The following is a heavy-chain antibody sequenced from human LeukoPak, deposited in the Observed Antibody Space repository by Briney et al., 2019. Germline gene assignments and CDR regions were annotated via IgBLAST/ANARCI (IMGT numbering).Heavy chain of an antibody. CDR2: IYSGST. D-gene: IGHD6-13*01. Sequence: SSETLSLTCTVSGGSINSYYWSWIRQPDGKGLEWIGRIYSGSTNYNPSLKSRVTMSVDTSKNQFSLKLSSVTAADTAVYYCARDLHEYIAAADLYYYYMDVWGKGTTVTVSS. V-gene: IGHV4-4*07. CDR1: GGSINSYY. CDR3: ARDLHEYIAAADLYYYYMDV. J-gene: IGHJ6*03.